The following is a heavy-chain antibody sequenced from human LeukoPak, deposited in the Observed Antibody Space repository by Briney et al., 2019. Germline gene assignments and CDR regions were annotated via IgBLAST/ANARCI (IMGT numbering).Heavy chain of an antibody. D-gene: IGHD3-10*01. J-gene: IGHJ4*02. CDR1: GFTFSAYW. Sequence: GGSLRLSCAASGFTFSAYWMSWVRQAPGKGLEWVATIKEDGSEKYYVDSVKGRFTISRDNAKNSLYLQMNSLRAEDTAVYYCSRDFNIISADDYWGQGALVTVSS. V-gene: IGHV3-7*01. CDR3: SRDFNIISADDY. CDR2: IKEDGSEK.